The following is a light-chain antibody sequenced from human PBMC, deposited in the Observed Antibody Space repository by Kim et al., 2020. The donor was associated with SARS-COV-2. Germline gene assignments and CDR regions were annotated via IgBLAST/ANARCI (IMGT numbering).Light chain of an antibody. J-gene: IGLJ2*01. CDR3: GTWDSSLSAVV. V-gene: IGLV1-51*01. Sequence: GTKVSMSCSESSSNFRNNYVSWYQQLPGTAPKLLIYDNSRRPSGIPDRFSGSKSGTSATLGITGLQTGDEADYYCGTWDSSLSAVVFGGGTQLTVL. CDR1: SSNFRNNY. CDR2: DNS.